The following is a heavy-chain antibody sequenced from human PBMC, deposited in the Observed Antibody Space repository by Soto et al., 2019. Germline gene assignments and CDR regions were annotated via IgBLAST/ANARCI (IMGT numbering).Heavy chain of an antibody. D-gene: IGHD1-26*01. CDR1: GGSISSSSYY. V-gene: IGHV4-39*01. Sequence: SETLSLTCTVSGGSISSSSYYWGWIRQPPGKGLEWIGSIYYSGSTYYNPSLKSRVTISVDTSKNPFSLKLSSVTAADTAVYYWASLDVYSGSYGHYGMDVWGQGTTVTVSS. CDR3: ASLDVYSGSYGHYGMDV. CDR2: IYYSGST. J-gene: IGHJ6*02.